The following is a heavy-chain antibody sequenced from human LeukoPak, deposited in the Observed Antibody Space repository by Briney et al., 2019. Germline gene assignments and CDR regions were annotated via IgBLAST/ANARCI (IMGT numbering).Heavy chain of an antibody. CDR2: ISGSGGST. CDR3: ARGPSVAAAGTGHWFDP. J-gene: IGHJ5*02. CDR1: GYTFTSYA. V-gene: IGHV3-23*01. Sequence: SCKASGYTFTSYAMSWVRQAPGKGLEWVSAISGSGGSTYYADSVKGRFTISRGNSKNTLYLQMNSLRAEDTAVYYCARGPSVAAAGTGHWFDPWGQGTLVTVSS. D-gene: IGHD6-13*01.